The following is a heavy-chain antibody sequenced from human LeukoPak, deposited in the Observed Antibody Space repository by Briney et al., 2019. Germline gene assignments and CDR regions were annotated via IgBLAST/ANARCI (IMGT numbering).Heavy chain of an antibody. J-gene: IGHJ4*02. CDR3: ARDYWASEY. CDR2: IKEDGSER. Sequence: PGGSLRLSCAASGFTFSTYWMSWVRQAPGKGLEWVANIKEDGSERYYVDSVKGRFTISRDNARNSLYLQMNSLRAEDTAVYYCARDYWASEYWGQGTLVTVSS. V-gene: IGHV3-7*01. CDR1: GFTFSTYW. D-gene: IGHD2-8*02.